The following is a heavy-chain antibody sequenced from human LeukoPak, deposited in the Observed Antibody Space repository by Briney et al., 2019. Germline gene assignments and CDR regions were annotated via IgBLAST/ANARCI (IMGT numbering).Heavy chain of an antibody. CDR3: ARQYSSSSSPDY. D-gene: IGHD6-6*01. CDR2: IYPGDSDT. J-gene: IGHJ4*02. V-gene: IGHV5-51*01. CDR1: GYSFTSYW. Sequence: GESLTISCKGAGYSFTSYWIGWVRQMPGKGLEWMGIIYPGDSDTRYSPSFQGQVTISADKSINTAYLQWSSLKASDTAMYYCARQYSSSSSPDYWGQGTLVTVSS.